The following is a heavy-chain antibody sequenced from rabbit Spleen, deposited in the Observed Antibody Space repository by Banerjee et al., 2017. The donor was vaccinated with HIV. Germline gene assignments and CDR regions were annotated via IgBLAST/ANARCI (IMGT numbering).Heavy chain of an antibody. J-gene: IGHJ4*01. Sequence: QEQLEESGGGLVKPEGSLTLTCKASRFSFSDRDVMCWVRQAPGKGLEWIACINTFTGTTVYATWAKGRFTISKASWTTVTLQMTSLTAADTASYFCAKDLPGVIGWNFDLWGQGTLVTVS. V-gene: IGHV1S45*01. CDR3: AKDLPGVIGWNFDL. CDR2: INTFTGTT. CDR1: RFSFSDRDV. D-gene: IGHD1-1*01.